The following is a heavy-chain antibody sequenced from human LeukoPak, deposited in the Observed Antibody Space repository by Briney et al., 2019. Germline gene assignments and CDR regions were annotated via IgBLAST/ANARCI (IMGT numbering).Heavy chain of an antibody. J-gene: IGHJ3*02. D-gene: IGHD2-2*01. V-gene: IGHV1-69*05. CDR3: ARGYCSSTSCLLDDAFDI. CDR2: IIPIFGTA. Sequence: ASVKVSCKASGGTFSSYAISWVRQAPGQGLEWMGGIIPIFGTANYAQKFQGRVTITTDESTSTAYMELSSLRSEDTAVYYCARGYCSSTSCLLDDAFDIWGQGTVVTVSS. CDR1: GGTFSSYA.